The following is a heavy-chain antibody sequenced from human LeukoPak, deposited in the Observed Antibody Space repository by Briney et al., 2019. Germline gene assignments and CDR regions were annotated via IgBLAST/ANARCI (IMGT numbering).Heavy chain of an antibody. Sequence: SETLSLTCTVSGGSISGYYWSWIRQPPGKGLEWIGEINHSGSTNYNPSLKSRVTISVDTSKNQSSLKLSSVTAADTAVYYCARDTSWSAIRRWFDPWGQGTLVTVSS. V-gene: IGHV4-34*01. CDR3: ARDTSWSAIRRWFDP. CDR1: GGSISGYY. CDR2: INHSGST. J-gene: IGHJ5*02. D-gene: IGHD2-2*01.